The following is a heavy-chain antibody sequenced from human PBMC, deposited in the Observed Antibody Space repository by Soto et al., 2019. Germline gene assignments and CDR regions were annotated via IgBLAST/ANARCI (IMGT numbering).Heavy chain of an antibody. Sequence: GGYLRLSCAASGFTFSNDWMTWVRHAPGKGLEWVANIKEDGSEKNYVDSVKGRFTISRDNAKNSLFLQMNSLRAEDTALYFCAREGSNGRYNWFSPPAQRTLVPVSS. CDR2: IKEDGSEK. J-gene: IGHJ5*02. V-gene: IGHV3-7*05. CDR3: AREGSNGRYNWFSP. CDR1: GFTFSNDW. D-gene: IGHD2-15*01.